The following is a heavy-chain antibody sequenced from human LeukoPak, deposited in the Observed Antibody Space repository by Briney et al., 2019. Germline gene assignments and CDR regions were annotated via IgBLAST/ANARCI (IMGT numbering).Heavy chain of an antibody. CDR3: AKQQQLVLDY. Sequence: GGSLRLSCAASGFTFSNYGMHWVRQAPGKGLEWMAFIRYDGSNKYYADSVKGRFTISRDISKNTLYLQMNSLRGEDTAVYYCAKQQQLVLDYWGQGTLVTVSS. V-gene: IGHV3-30*02. J-gene: IGHJ4*02. CDR2: IRYDGSNK. D-gene: IGHD6-13*01. CDR1: GFTFSNYG.